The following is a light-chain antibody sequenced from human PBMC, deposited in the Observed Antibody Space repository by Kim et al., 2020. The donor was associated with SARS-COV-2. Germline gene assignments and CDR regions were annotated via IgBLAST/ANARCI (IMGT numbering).Light chain of an antibody. J-gene: IGLJ1*01. CDR1: IIARKR. Sequence: SYELTQPPSVSVAPGQTALITCGGNIIARKRVHWYQQRPGQPPVLVIYYDTDRPSGIPERFSGSSSGNTATLTISRVEDGDEADYYCQVWDGNSDHPYVFGTGTKVTVL. CDR3: QVWDGNSDHPYV. V-gene: IGLV3-21*04. CDR2: YDT.